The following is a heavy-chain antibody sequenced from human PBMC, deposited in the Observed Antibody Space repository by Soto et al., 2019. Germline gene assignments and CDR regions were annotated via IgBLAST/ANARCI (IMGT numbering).Heavy chain of an antibody. J-gene: IGHJ6*02. D-gene: IGHD6-13*01. CDR1: TFTFSTYA. Sequence: QVQLVESGGGVVQPGRSLRLSCAASTFTFSTYALHWVRQAPGQGLELVAVISSDGSNKYYADSVKGRFTISRDNSKNTLYLQMNSLRAEDTAVYYCARAGRGAAGTLYGMDVWGQGTTVTVSS. CDR2: ISSDGSNK. CDR3: ARAGRGAAGTLYGMDV. V-gene: IGHV3-30-3*01.